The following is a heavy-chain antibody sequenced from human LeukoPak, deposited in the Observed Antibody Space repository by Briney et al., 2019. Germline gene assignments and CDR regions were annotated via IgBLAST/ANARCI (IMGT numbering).Heavy chain of an antibody. J-gene: IGHJ4*02. Sequence: PGGSLRLSCAASGFTFSSYAMSWVRQAPGKGLEWVSAISGSGGSTYYADSVKGRFTISRDNRKNSLYLQMNSLRIEDTALYYCAKDGGSGVTPDYWGQGTLVTVSS. CDR1: GFTFSSYA. D-gene: IGHD3-10*01. CDR3: AKDGGSGVTPDY. V-gene: IGHV3-23*01. CDR2: ISGSGGST.